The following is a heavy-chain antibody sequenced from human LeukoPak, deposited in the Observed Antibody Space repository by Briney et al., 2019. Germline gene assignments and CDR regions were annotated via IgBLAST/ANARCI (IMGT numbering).Heavy chain of an antibody. D-gene: IGHD3-22*01. CDR1: GYTFTSYG. J-gene: IGHJ6*02. V-gene: IGHV1-18*01. Sequence: ASVKVSCKASGYTFTSYGISWVRQAPGQGLEWMGWISAYNGNTNYAQKLQGRVTMTTDTSTSIAYMELRSLRSDDTAVYYCAREGHYDSSGYYSHGMDVWGQGTTVTVSS. CDR2: ISAYNGNT. CDR3: AREGHYDSSGYYSHGMDV.